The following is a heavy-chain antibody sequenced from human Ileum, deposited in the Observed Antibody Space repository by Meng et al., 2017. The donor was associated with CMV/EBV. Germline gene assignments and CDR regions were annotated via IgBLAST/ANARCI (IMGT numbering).Heavy chain of an antibody. D-gene: IGHD1-26*01. V-gene: IGHV4-39*07. CDR2: MYFSGIA. Sequence: QPQVSGPASVEPAETLSLSCTASGAPLGSGRYSWAWFRQPPGKRLEWIGSMYFSGIADYNPSLKSRVTISLHATQKQFSLRLTSVTAADSAVYFCARDLTNKWFYYWGQGTLVTVSS. J-gene: IGHJ4*02. CDR1: GAPLGSGRYS. CDR3: ARDLTNKWFYY.